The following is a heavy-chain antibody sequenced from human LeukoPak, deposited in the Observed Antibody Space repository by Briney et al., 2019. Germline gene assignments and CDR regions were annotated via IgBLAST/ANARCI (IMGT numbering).Heavy chain of an antibody. D-gene: IGHD3-9*01. Sequence: GGSLRLSCAASGFTFSSYAMSWVRQAPGKGLEWVSATNGSGGRTYYADSVKGRFTISRDNSKNTLYLQMNSLRAEDTAVYYCARTRLSGYQKRYNWFDPWGQGTLVTVSS. CDR3: ARTRLSGYQKRYNWFDP. CDR1: GFTFSSYA. V-gene: IGHV3-23*01. J-gene: IGHJ5*02. CDR2: TNGSGGRT.